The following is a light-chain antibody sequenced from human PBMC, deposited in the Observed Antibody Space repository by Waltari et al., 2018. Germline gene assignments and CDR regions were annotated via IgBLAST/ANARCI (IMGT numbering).Light chain of an antibody. CDR3: QQLGA. Sequence: DIQLTQSPSFLSASVGDRVTITCRASQGISSYLAWYQQKPGKAPKLLIYAASTLQSGVPSRFSGSGSGTEFTLTISSLQPVDFATYYCQQLGAFGPGTKVDIK. J-gene: IGKJ3*01. V-gene: IGKV1-9*01. CDR2: AAS. CDR1: QGISSY.